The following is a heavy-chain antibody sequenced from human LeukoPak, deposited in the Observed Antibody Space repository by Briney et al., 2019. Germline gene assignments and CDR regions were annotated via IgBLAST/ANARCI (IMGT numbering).Heavy chain of an antibody. J-gene: IGHJ4*02. D-gene: IGHD4-17*01. CDR1: VYTFTSYG. Sequence: GSVKVSCKASVYTFTSYGISWVRQGPGQGLEWMGWISAYNGNTNYAQNLQGRVTMTTDTSTSTAYMEPRSLRSDDTAVYYCARGEGDYGEPGDYWGQGTLEPVSS. V-gene: IGHV1-18*01. CDR2: ISAYNGNT. CDR3: ARGEGDYGEPGDY.